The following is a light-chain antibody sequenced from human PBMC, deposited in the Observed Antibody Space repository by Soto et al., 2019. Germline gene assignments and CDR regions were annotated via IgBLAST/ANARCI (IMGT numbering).Light chain of an antibody. CDR1: QSVDNY. Sequence: DIQMTQSPSSLSASVGDTVTLTCRASQSVDNYLKWYQQKTGKAPNILIYGSSSLQSGVPSRFSGSGSGTDFTLTISSLQVGDFATYFCQQSYNTPTTFGQGTKVDIK. V-gene: IGKV1-39*01. CDR3: QQSYNTPTT. CDR2: GSS. J-gene: IGKJ2*01.